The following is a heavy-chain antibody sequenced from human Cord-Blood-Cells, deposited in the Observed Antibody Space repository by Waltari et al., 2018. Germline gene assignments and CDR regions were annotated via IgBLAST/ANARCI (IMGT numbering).Heavy chain of an antibody. J-gene: IGHJ4*02. CDR2: IHYSGST. CDR3: ARDQIDYFDY. V-gene: IGHV4-59*01. Sequence: QVQLRESGPGRVKPSETLSLTCPVSGGSISSYHWSWIRQPPGKGLEWIGYIHYSGSTNYNPSLKSRVTISVDTSKNQFSLKLSSVTAADTAVYYCARDQIDYFDYWGQGTLVTVSS. CDR1: GGSISSYH.